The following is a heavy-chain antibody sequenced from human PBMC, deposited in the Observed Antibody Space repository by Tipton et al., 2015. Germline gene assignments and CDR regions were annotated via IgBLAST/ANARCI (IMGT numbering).Heavy chain of an antibody. V-gene: IGHV4-39*02. J-gene: IGHJ4*02. CDR3: ARLGRWLEVDF. CDR2: YYYTGAT. CDR1: GGSISVSSVY. D-gene: IGHD5-24*01. Sequence: TLSLTCTVSGGSISVSSVYWGWIRQSPGKGLEWIGSYYYTGATYYNPSLKSRVNISADRSKDLFSLRLTSVAAADTAVYYCARLGRWLEVDFWGQGTLVTVSS.